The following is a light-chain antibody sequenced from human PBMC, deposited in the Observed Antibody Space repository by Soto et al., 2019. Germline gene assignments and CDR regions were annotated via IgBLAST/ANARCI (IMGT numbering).Light chain of an antibody. V-gene: IGLV2-8*01. CDR1: SNDVGGYNY. Sequence: QSALTQPPSASGSPGQPVTISCTGTSNDVGGYNYVSWYQQHPGKAPKLMIYEVSKRPSGVPDRFSGSKSGNTASLTVSGLQAEDEADYYCSSYAGRNNLVFGGGTKVTVL. J-gene: IGLJ2*01. CDR2: EVS. CDR3: SSYAGRNNLV.